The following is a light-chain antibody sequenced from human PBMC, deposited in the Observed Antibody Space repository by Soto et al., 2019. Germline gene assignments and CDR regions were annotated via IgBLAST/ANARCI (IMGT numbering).Light chain of an antibody. V-gene: IGKV3-20*01. CDR2: GAS. CDR3: HHFGSSPPAFT. J-gene: IGKJ2*01. Sequence: ESMLTQSPGTLSLSPGERATLSCRASQSVSTRYLAWYQQKPGQAPRLLIYGASIRASGIPDRFSGSGSGTDFTLTISRLEPEDFSVYYCHHFGSSPPAFTFGQVTKLEI. CDR1: QSVSTRY.